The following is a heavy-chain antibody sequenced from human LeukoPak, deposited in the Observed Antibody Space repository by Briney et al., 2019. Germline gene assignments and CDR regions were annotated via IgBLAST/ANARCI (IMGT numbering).Heavy chain of an antibody. V-gene: IGHV3-23*01. J-gene: IGHJ6*03. Sequence: PGGSLRLSCAASGFTFSSYAMSWVRQAPGKGREWVSAISGSGGSTYYADSVKGRFTISRDNSKNTLHLQMNSLRAEDTAVYYCAKGQPIVWYYMDVWGKGTTVTVSS. D-gene: IGHD5/OR15-5a*01. CDR1: GFTFSSYA. CDR3: AKGQPIVWYYMDV. CDR2: ISGSGGST.